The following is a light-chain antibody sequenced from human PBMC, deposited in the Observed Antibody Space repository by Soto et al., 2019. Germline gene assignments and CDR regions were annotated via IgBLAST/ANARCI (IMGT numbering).Light chain of an antibody. V-gene: IGKV3-15*01. CDR2: DAS. J-gene: IGKJ2*01. Sequence: EIVMTQSPATLSVSPGERVTLSCRASQSVTSNLAWYQQKAGQAPRLLIYDASTRATGIPARFSGSWSGTEFTHTISSLQSLDFSVYFCQQYNNWPPYTFGLETKLEIK. CDR3: QQYNNWPPYT. CDR1: QSVTSN.